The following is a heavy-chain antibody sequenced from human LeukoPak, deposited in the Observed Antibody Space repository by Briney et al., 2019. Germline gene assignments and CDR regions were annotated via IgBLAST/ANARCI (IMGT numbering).Heavy chain of an antibody. D-gene: IGHD3-9*01. Sequence: SVKVSCKASGYTFTSYDISWVRQAPGQGLEWMGGIIPIFGTANYAQKFQGRVTITTDESTSTAYMELSSLRSEDTAVYYCARAPRSYYDILTGYLNNWFDPWGQGTLVTVSS. CDR1: GYTFTSYD. V-gene: IGHV1-69*05. J-gene: IGHJ5*02. CDR3: ARAPRSYYDILTGYLNNWFDP. CDR2: IIPIFGTA.